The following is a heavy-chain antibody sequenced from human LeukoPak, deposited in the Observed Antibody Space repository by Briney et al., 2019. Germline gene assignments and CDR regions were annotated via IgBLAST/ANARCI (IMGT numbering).Heavy chain of an antibody. J-gene: IGHJ3*02. CDR1: GAPFSAYY. D-gene: IGHD2-15*01. V-gene: IGHV4-34*01. CDR2: INHSGST. Sequence: PSETLSLTCAVYGAPFSAYYWSWIRQPPRQALESIGEINHSGSTNCNPSLKSRVTISVDTSKNQFSLKLSSVTAADSAVYYCASRCSGGSCSGTSAFDIWGQGTMVPVSS. CDR3: ASRCSGGSCSGTSAFDI.